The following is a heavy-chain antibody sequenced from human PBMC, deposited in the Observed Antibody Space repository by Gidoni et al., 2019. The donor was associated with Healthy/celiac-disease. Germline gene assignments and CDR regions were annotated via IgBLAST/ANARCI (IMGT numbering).Heavy chain of an antibody. CDR2: MNPNSGNT. J-gene: IGHJ5*02. Sequence: QVQLVQSGAEGNKPGPSVKVSGKASGDAFARYDINWVRQATGQGLEWMGWMNPNSGNTGYAQKFQGRVTMTRNTSISTAYMELSSLRSEDTAVYYCARVSSSWGYNWFDPWGQGTLVTVSS. V-gene: IGHV1-8*01. CDR1: GDAFARYD. CDR3: ARVSSSWGYNWFDP. D-gene: IGHD6-13*01.